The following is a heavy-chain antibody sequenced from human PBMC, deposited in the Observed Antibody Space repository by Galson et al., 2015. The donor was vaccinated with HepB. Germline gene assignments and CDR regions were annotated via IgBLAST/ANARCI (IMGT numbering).Heavy chain of an antibody. CDR3: AREGWYSSSFGGYGMDV. D-gene: IGHD6-6*01. V-gene: IGHV1-46*01. CDR2: INPIGGSST. J-gene: IGHJ6*02. CDR1: GYTFTNYY. Sequence: SVKVSCKASGYTFTNYYIHWVRQAPGQGLEWVGIINPIGGSSTSYAQKFQGRVTMTRDTSTSTVYMELSSLRSEDTAVYYCAREGWYSSSFGGYGMDVWGQGTTVTVSS.